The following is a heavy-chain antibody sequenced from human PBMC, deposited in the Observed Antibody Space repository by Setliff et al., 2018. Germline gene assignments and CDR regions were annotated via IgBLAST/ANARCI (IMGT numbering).Heavy chain of an antibody. CDR1: GGTFSSYA. J-gene: IGHJ6*02. D-gene: IGHD2-2*02. Sequence: SVKVSCKASGGTFSSYAISWVRQAPGQGLEWMGGIIPIFGTANYAQKFQGRVTITADESTGTAYMELSSLRSEDTAVYYCARDSRGLVPAAIEGSYYYYGMDVWGQGTTVTVSS. CDR2: IIPIFGTA. V-gene: IGHV1-69*13. CDR3: ARDSRGLVPAAIEGSYYYYGMDV.